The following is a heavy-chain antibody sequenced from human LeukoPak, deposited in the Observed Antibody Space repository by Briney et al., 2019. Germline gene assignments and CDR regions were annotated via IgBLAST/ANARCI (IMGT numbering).Heavy chain of an antibody. Sequence: GGSLRLSCAASGFKFDDYGMSWVRQTPGKGLEWVCDINWNGAWTGYADSVKGRFTISRDNAKNSLYLQMNSLRAEDTALYYCAGYYYDSSRGFDLWGQGTLVTVSA. V-gene: IGHV3-20*04. CDR1: GFKFDDYG. J-gene: IGHJ5*02. CDR3: AGYYYDSSRGFDL. D-gene: IGHD3-22*01. CDR2: INWNGAWT.